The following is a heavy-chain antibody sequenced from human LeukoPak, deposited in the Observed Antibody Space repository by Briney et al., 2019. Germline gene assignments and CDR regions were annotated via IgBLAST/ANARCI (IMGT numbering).Heavy chain of an antibody. D-gene: IGHD3-22*01. J-gene: IGHJ4*02. CDR2: ISYDGSNK. V-gene: IGHV3-30-3*01. CDR3: ARDIGVGSSGYYGYFDY. CDR1: GFTFSSYA. Sequence: GGSLRLSCAASGFTFSSYALHWVRQAPGKGLEWVALISYDGSNKYFAGSVRGRFTISRDNSKHTLYLQMNSLRAEDTAVYYCARDIGVGSSGYYGYFDYWGQGTLVTVSS.